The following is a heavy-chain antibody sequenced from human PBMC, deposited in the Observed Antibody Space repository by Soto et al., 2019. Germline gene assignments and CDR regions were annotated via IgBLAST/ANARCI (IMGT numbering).Heavy chain of an antibody. CDR3: AKVSRKGSAIDFDY. CDR2: VNPNNGDT. J-gene: IGHJ4*02. D-gene: IGHD3-10*01. V-gene: IGHV1-8*01. CDR1: GYTFSNYD. Sequence: QVQLVQSGAELKKPGASVKVSCKASGYTFSNYDMNWVRQATGQGPEWIGWVNPNNGDTGYAQKFLGRVTLTTDISTTTAYMELTSLRSEDTAIYYCAKVSRKGSAIDFDYWGQGTLITVSS.